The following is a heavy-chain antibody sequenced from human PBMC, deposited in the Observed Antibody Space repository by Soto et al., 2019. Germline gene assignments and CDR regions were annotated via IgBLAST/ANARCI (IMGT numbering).Heavy chain of an antibody. J-gene: IGHJ3*02. Sequence: SETLSLTSTVSGGSISSYYWSWIRQPPGKGLEWIGYIYYSGSTNYNPSLKSRDTISVDTSKNHFSLKLSSLTAADMAVYYCARRWGDAFDIWGQGTMVTVSS. CDR2: IYYSGST. CDR1: GGSISSYY. D-gene: IGHD1-26*01. V-gene: IGHV4-59*01. CDR3: ARRWGDAFDI.